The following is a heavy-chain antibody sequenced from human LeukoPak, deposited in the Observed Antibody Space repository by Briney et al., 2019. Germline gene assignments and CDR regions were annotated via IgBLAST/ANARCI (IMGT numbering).Heavy chain of an antibody. CDR3: AKDWGYGSGSSRDC. V-gene: IGHV3-23*01. D-gene: IGHD3-10*01. Sequence: GGSLRLSCAASGFTFSSYAMSWVRQAPGKGLEWVSAISGSGGSTYYADSVKGRFTISRDSSKNTLYLQMNSLRAEDTAVYYCAKDWGYGSGSSRDCWGQGTLVTVSS. CDR1: GFTFSSYA. J-gene: IGHJ4*02. CDR2: ISGSGGST.